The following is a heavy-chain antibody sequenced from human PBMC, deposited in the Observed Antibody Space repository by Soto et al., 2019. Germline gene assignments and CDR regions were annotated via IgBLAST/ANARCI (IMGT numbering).Heavy chain of an antibody. CDR3: PRHSGYHYYGMDV. D-gene: IGHD6-25*01. CDR1: GFTFNDFA. V-gene: IGHV3-9*01. J-gene: IGHJ6*02. Sequence: GGSLRLSCVASGFTFNDFAMHWVRQAPGKGLEWVSGIPWNSGTLDYADSVRGRFSISRDNAKNSLYLQMNSLRVEDTALYYCPRHSGYHYYGMDVWGQGTTVTVSS. CDR2: IPWNSGTL.